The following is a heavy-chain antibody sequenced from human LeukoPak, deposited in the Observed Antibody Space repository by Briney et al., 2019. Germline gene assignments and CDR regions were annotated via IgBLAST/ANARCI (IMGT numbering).Heavy chain of an antibody. CDR1: GYTLTELS. D-gene: IGHD2-2*01. CDR3: ATRLEYQGRSGTQGDDAFVI. J-gene: IGHJ3*02. Sequence: GASVKVSCKVSGYTLTELSMHWVRQAPGKGLEWMGGFDPEDGETIYAQKFQGRVTMTEDTSTDTAYMELSSLRSEDTAVYYCATRLEYQGRSGTQGDDAFVIWGQGTMVTVSS. V-gene: IGHV1-24*01. CDR2: FDPEDGET.